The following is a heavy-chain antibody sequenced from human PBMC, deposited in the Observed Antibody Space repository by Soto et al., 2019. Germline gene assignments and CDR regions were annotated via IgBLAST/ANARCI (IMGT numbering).Heavy chain of an antibody. CDR3: ARASPKNMYYYDSSFYWNFDY. V-gene: IGHV4-31*03. J-gene: IGHJ4*01. CDR1: GGSISIGGYY. CDR2: IYYSGST. Sequence: PSETLSFTCTVSGGSISIGGYYWSWIRQHPGKGLEWIGYIYYSGSTYYKPSLKSRVTISVDTSKNQFSLKLSSVTAADTAVYYCARASPKNMYYYDSSFYWNFDYWGHGTLFTVSS. D-gene: IGHD3-22*01.